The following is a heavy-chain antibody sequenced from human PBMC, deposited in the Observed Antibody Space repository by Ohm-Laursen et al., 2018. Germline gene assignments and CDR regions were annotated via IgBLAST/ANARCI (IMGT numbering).Heavy chain of an antibody. CDR2: IILIFGTA. CDR1: GGTFSSYA. CDR3: ARVVDGYNSIPAFNI. D-gene: IGHD5-24*01. V-gene: IGHV1-69*13. Sequence: SVKPSCKASGGTFSSYAISSGRQAPRQGLGKMGGIILIFGTANYAQKFQGRVTITAEESTSTAYMELSSLRSEDTAVYYCARVVDGYNSIPAFNIWGQGTMVTVSS. J-gene: IGHJ3*02.